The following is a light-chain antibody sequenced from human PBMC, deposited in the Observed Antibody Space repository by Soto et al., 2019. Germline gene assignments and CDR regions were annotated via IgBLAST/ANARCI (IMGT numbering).Light chain of an antibody. CDR2: DAS. J-gene: IGKJ3*01. V-gene: IGKV3-11*01. CDR1: QSVSSY. Sequence: EIVLTQSPATLSLSPGERATLSCRASQSVSSYLAWYQQKPGHAPRLLIYDASNRATGIPARFSGSGSGTDFTLTISSLEPEDFAVYYCQQRSNWPFGPGTKGDIK. CDR3: QQRSNWP.